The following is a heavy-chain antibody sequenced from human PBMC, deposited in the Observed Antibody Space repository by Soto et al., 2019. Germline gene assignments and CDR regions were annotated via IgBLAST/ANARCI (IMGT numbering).Heavy chain of an antibody. D-gene: IGHD2-2*01. CDR1: GESISSDY. CDR2: VYYSGST. CDR3: ARVFSTRAWSFYYAMGV. Sequence: SETLSLTSTVSGESISSDYWSWIRQPPGKGLEWIGYVYYSGSTNYNPSLESRVTISVDTSKNQFYLKVSSVTAADTAVYYCARVFSTRAWSFYYAMGVWGQGTTVTVSS. V-gene: IGHV4-59*01. J-gene: IGHJ6*02.